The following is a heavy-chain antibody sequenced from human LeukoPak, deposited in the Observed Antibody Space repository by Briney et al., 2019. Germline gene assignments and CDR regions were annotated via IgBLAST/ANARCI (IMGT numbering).Heavy chain of an antibody. CDR2: ISYDGSNE. CDR1: GFTFSTYA. D-gene: IGHD2-15*01. J-gene: IGHJ4*02. CDR3: ARSSVVVAAVLFDY. V-gene: IGHV3-30-3*01. Sequence: GRSQRLSCAASGFTFSTYALHWVRQAPGKGLEWVAFISYDGSNEYYADSVKGRFTISRDNSDNTLYLQMNSLRAEDTAVYYCARSSVVVAAVLFDYWGQGTLVTVSS.